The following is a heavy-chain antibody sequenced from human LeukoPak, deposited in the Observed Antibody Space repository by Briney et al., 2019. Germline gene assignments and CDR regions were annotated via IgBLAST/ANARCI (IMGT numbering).Heavy chain of an antibody. V-gene: IGHV3-53*01. Sequence: GGSLRLSCAASGFTVSSNYVSWVRQAAGKGLEWVSAIHTSGDTCYADSVKGRFTISRDTSKNALYLQINSLRVEDTAVYYCIVFGDSNHWGQGTLVTVSS. J-gene: IGHJ5*02. CDR1: GFTVSSNY. CDR3: IVFGDSNH. D-gene: IGHD4-17*01. CDR2: IHTSGDT.